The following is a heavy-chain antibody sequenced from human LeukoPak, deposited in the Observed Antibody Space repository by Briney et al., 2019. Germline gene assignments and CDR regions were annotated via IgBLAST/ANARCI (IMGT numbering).Heavy chain of an antibody. CDR1: GFTFRSYS. V-gene: IGHV3-21*01. Sequence: GGSLRLSCEGSGFTFRSYSLTWVRQAPGKGLEWISFITSTSNYIYYADSVKGRFTISRDNAKNSLCLQMNSLRAEDTAVYYCARDLLPSSVAGTFCYWGQGTLVTVSS. J-gene: IGHJ4*02. D-gene: IGHD6-19*01. CDR2: ITSTSNYI. CDR3: ARDLLPSSVAGTFCY.